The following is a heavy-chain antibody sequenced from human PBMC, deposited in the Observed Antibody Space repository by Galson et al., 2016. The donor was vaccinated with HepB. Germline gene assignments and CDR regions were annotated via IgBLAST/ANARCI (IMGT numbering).Heavy chain of an antibody. V-gene: IGHV3-33*01. J-gene: IGHJ4*02. CDR2: IWYDGSNK. Sequence: SLRLSCAASGFTFSSYGMHWVRQAPGKGLEWVAVIWYDGSNKYYADSVKGRFTSFRDNSKNTLYLQMNSLRAEDTAVYYCARDGGGSSGYYLDYWGQGTLVKVSS. CDR1: GFTFSSYG. D-gene: IGHD3-22*01. CDR3: ARDGGGSSGYYLDY.